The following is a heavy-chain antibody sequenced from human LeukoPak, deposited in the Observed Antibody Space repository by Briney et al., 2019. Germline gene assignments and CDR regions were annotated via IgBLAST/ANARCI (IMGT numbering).Heavy chain of an antibody. Sequence: PGGSLRLSCAASGFTFSSYAMSWVRQAPGKGLEWVSAISGSGGSTYYADSVKGRFTISRDNSKNTLYLQMNSLRAEDTAVYYCAKSPVLLSFGELSYWGQGTLVTVSS. CDR2: ISGSGGST. V-gene: IGHV3-23*01. J-gene: IGHJ4*02. CDR3: AKSPVLLSFGELSY. D-gene: IGHD3-10*01. CDR1: GFTFSSYA.